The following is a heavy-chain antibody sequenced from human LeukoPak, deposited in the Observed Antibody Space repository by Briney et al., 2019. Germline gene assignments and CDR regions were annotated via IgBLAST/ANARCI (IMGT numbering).Heavy chain of an antibody. CDR2: IYYSGST. Sequence: PSETLSLTCTVSGGSISSYYWSWIRQPPGRGLEWIGYIYYSGSTNYNPSLKSRVTISIDTSKNQFSLKLSSVTAADTAVCYCARQYSSGYYFFDYWGQGTLVTVSS. D-gene: IGHD3-22*01. CDR1: GGSISSYY. CDR3: ARQYSSGYYFFDY. J-gene: IGHJ4*02. V-gene: IGHV4-59*08.